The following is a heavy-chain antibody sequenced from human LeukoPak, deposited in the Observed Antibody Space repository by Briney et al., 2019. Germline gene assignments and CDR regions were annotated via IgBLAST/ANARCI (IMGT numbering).Heavy chain of an antibody. J-gene: IGHJ4*02. V-gene: IGHV3-64D*09. CDR2: LSHNGGNT. Sequence: GGSLRLSCSPSGFTFSSHALHWVRQAPGKGLEYVSGLSHNGGNTYYAESVKGRFTITRDNSRNTLYLQTSSLRDADTAVYYCVKNDYGSGGYLELDHWGQGTLATVSS. CDR1: GFTFSSHA. D-gene: IGHD3-10*01. CDR3: VKNDYGSGGYLELDH.